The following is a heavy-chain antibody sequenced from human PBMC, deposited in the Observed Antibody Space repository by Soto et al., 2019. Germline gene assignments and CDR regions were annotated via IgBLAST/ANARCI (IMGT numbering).Heavy chain of an antibody. J-gene: IGHJ4*02. V-gene: IGHV3-33*01. CDR3: ARDRMAAAGLDY. Sequence: GGSLRLSCAASGFTFSSYGMHWVRQAPGKGLEWVAVIWYDGSNKYYADSVKGRFTISRDNSKNTLYLQMSSLRAEDTAVYYCARDRMAAAGLDYWGQGTLVTVSS. D-gene: IGHD6-13*01. CDR1: GFTFSSYG. CDR2: IWYDGSNK.